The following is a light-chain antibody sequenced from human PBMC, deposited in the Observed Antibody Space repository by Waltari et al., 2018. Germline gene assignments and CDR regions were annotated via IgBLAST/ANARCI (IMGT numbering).Light chain of an antibody. Sequence: EIVMTQSPATLSVSPGERATLSCSASQSVSSNLAWYQQNTGQAPRLLIYGASTRATGIPARFSGSGSGTEFTLTISSLQSEDFAVYYCQQYNNWPPVTFGGGTKVEIK. CDR1: QSVSSN. CDR2: GAS. J-gene: IGKJ4*01. CDR3: QQYNNWPPVT. V-gene: IGKV3-15*01.